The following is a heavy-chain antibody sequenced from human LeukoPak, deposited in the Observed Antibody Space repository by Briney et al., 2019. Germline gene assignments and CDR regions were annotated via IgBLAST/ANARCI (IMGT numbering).Heavy chain of an antibody. CDR2: MNVKSGTA. D-gene: IGHD4/OR15-4a*01. CDR3: ARLPGYFGAS. V-gene: IGHV1-8*01. J-gene: IGHJ5*02. Sequence: VSVKVSCKASGYPFTSYDLNWVRQAPGQRLEWMGCMNVKSGTADYAPKFQGRVTMTRNTSISTAYMELSSLRPEDTAVYYCARLPGYFGASWGQGTLVTVSS. CDR1: GYPFTSYD.